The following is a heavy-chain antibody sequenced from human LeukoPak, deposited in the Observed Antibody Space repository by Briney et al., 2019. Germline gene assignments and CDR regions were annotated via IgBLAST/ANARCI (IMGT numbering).Heavy chain of an antibody. V-gene: IGHV5-51*01. CDR3: ASRSSGYSDAFDI. D-gene: IGHD3-22*01. J-gene: IGHJ3*02. Sequence: GESLKISCKGSGYSFTSYWIGWVRQMPGKGLEWMGIIYPGDSDTRYSPSFQGQVAISADKSISTAYLQWSSLKASDTAMYYCASRSSGYSDAFDIWGQGTMVTVSS. CDR1: GYSFTSYW. CDR2: IYPGDSDT.